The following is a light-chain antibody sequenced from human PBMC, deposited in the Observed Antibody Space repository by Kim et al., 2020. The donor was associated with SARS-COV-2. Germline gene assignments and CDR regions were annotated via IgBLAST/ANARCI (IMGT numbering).Light chain of an antibody. J-gene: IGKJ5*01. Sequence: SVSPGERATLSCRASQSISSNLAWYQQKCGQAPRLLIYGASTRATGIPARFSGSGSGTEFTLTISSLQSEDFAVYYCQQYNYWPTFGQGTRLEIK. CDR2: GAS. V-gene: IGKV3-15*01. CDR3: QQYNYWPT. CDR1: QSISSN.